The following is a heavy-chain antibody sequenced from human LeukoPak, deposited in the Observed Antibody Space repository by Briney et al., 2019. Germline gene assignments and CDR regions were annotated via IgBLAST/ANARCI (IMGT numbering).Heavy chain of an antibody. V-gene: IGHV3-48*03. Sequence: PGGSLRLSCAASGFTFSSYEMNWVRQAPGKGLEWVPYISSSGSTIYYADSVKGRFTISRDSAENSLYLQMNSLRAEDTAVYYCAELGITMIGGVWGKGTTVTISS. CDR3: AELGITMIGGV. D-gene: IGHD3-10*02. J-gene: IGHJ6*04. CDR1: GFTFSSYE. CDR2: ISSSGSTI.